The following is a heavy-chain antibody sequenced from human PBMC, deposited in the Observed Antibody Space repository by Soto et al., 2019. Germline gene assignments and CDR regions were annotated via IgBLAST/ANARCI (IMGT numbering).Heavy chain of an antibody. Sequence: QVQLQESVPGLVKTSQTLSLTCTVSGGSISSGGYDWSWIRQDPGKGLEWIVYIYYSGSTYHNPSLKSRVTISVDTSKNQFSLKLRSVTAADTAVYYCARDRGYWGQGTLVTVS. V-gene: IGHV4-31*03. CDR2: IYYSGST. J-gene: IGHJ4*02. D-gene: IGHD2-15*01. CDR1: GGSISSGGYD. CDR3: ARDRGY.